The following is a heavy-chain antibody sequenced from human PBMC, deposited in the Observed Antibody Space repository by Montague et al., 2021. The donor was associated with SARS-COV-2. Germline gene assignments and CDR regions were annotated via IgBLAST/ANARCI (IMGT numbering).Heavy chain of an antibody. CDR3: VATYNGNWYYFDY. CDR1: GGSFSSGDSY. V-gene: IGHV4-39*01. D-gene: IGHD6-13*01. Sequence: SETRSLTCSVSGGSFSSGDSYWGWLRQAPGKGLEWIGDLHYAGSAYYNPSLRSRVTISADTSKNQFPLKLNSVTAADTAVYYCVATYNGNWYYFDYWGQGTLVTVSS. CDR2: LHYAGSA. J-gene: IGHJ4*02.